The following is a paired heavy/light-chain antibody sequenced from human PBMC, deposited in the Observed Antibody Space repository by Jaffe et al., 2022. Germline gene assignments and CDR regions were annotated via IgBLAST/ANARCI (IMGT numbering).Light chain of an antibody. CDR1: QSVSTN. Sequence: IEMTQSPATLSVSPGEGVTLSCRASQSVSTNLAWYRQTPGQAPRLLIYGASTTATGVSARFSGSGSKTEFSLNISSLQSEDSGVYYCQQYNGWPLSFGGGTKVEI. V-gene: IGKV3-15*01. CDR3: QQYNGWPLS. CDR2: GAS. J-gene: IGKJ4*01.
Heavy chain of an antibody. CDR2: IGSTPYGATT. Sequence: EVQVVESGGGLVQPGRSLRLSCTTSGFTFGDHALSWFRQAPGKGLEWVGYIGSTPYGATTQYAASVKGRFTISRDDSKSVAYLHMDSLTMEDTGLYYCTRGGSGWADGWIEYWGQGTLVTVSS. V-gene: IGHV3-49*03. CDR1: GFTFGDHA. J-gene: IGHJ4*02. D-gene: IGHD6-19*01. CDR3: TRGGSGWADGWIEY.